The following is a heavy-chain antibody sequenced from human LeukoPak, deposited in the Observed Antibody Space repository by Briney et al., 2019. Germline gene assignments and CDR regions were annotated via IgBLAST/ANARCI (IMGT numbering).Heavy chain of an antibody. Sequence: PGGSLRLSCAASGFTFSSYSMNWVRQAPGKGLEWVSSISSSSSYIYYADSVKGRFTISRDNSKNTLYLQMNSLRAEDTAVYYCARVAKPTVTTEAFYYYYYMDVWGKGTTVTVSS. CDR1: GFTFSSYS. V-gene: IGHV3-21*04. CDR2: ISSSSSYI. D-gene: IGHD4-11*01. CDR3: ARVAKPTVTTEAFYYYYYMDV. J-gene: IGHJ6*03.